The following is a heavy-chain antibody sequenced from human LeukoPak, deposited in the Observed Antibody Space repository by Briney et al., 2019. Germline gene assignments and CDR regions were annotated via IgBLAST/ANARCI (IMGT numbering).Heavy chain of an antibody. CDR2: VSGSGDST. V-gene: IGHV3-23*01. D-gene: IGHD2/OR15-2a*01. Sequence: GGSLRLSCAASGFIFSSYGVSWVRQAPGKGLEWVSAVSGSGDSTSYADSVRGRFTISRDNSKNTLFLQMNSLRAEDTAVYYCAKSASGYYLFDYWGQGTLVTVSS. CDR3: AKSASGYYLFDY. CDR1: GFIFSSYG. J-gene: IGHJ4*02.